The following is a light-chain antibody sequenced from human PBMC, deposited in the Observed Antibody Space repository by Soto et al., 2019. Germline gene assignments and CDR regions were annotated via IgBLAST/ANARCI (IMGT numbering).Light chain of an antibody. CDR3: SSYAGSNNFV. V-gene: IGLV2-8*01. J-gene: IGLJ1*01. Sequence: QSALTQPPSASGSPGQSVTISCTGTSSDVGGYNYVSWYQQHPGKAPKLIIYEVSKRPSGVPDRFSGSKSGNTASLTVSGLQAEDEADYYCSSYAGSNNFVFGTGTKVTLL. CDR2: EVS. CDR1: SSDVGGYNY.